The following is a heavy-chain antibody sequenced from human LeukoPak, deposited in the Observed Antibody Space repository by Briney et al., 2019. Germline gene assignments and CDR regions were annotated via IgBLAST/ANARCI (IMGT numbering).Heavy chain of an antibody. J-gene: IGHJ6*03. Sequence: SETLSLTCTVSGDSISRYYWSWIRQPAGKGLEWIGRIYNGGIITYNPSLKSRVTMSIDTSNNQFSLRLRFVTAADTAVYYCAGTSIAAADNTYYYYYYYMDVWGKGTTVTISS. V-gene: IGHV4-4*07. D-gene: IGHD6-13*01. CDR3: AGTSIAAADNTYYYYYYYMDV. CDR1: GDSISRYY. CDR2: IYNGGII.